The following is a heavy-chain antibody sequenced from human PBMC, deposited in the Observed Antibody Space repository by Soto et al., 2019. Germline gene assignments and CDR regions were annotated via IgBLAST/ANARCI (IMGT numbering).Heavy chain of an antibody. D-gene: IGHD2-21*01. V-gene: IGHV1-18*01. Sequence: ASVKVSCKASGYTFTSYGITWVRQAPGQGLEWMGWISAYNGNTNYAPKFQGTVTMTRDTSTSTVYMELSSLRSDDTAIYYCAMGLAYCISGTCSFDFWGQGTQVTVSS. CDR2: ISAYNGNT. J-gene: IGHJ4*02. CDR3: AMGLAYCISGTCSFDF. CDR1: GYTFTSYG.